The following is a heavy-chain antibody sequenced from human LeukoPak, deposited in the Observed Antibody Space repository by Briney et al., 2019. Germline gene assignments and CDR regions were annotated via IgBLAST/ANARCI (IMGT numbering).Heavy chain of an antibody. CDR1: GFTFETYS. V-gene: IGHV3-21*01. CDR2: ISSGSSYL. D-gene: IGHD4-11*01. J-gene: IGHJ3*02. CDR3: ARGTVDGSAFDI. Sequence: GGSLRLSCAASGFTFETYSMTWVRQAPGRGLEWVSSISSGSSYLYYADSVKGRFTISRDNAKNSLYLQMNSLRAEDTAVYYCARGTVDGSAFDIWGQGTMVTVSS.